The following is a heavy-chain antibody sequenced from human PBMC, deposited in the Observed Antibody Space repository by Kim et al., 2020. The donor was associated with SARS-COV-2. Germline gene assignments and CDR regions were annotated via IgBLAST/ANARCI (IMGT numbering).Heavy chain of an antibody. D-gene: IGHD3-16*01. CDR3: TRENGGFEY. Sequence: GGSLRLSCAASGVTLSNSIMHWVRQAPGEGLQWVAVIWFGGDIAYSDSVKGRFTVSIDHSNDTLYLHMTSLRVEDTAVYYCTRENGGFEYWGQGTPVTVSS. J-gene: IGHJ4*02. CDR2: IWFGGDI. V-gene: IGHV3-33*01. CDR1: GVTLSNSI.